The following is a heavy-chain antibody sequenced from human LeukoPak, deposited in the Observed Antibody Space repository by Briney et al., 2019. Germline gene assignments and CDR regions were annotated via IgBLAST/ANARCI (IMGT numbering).Heavy chain of an antibody. D-gene: IGHD5-12*01. CDR1: GFTFSSYG. V-gene: IGHV3-21*01. CDR2: ISSSSSYI. Sequence: GGSLRLSCAASGFTFSSYGMNWVRQAPGKGLEWVSSISSSSSYIYYADSVKGRFTISRDNAKNSLYLQMNSLRAEDTAVYYCAREGAAIVATILDYYYGMDVWGQGTTVTVSS. J-gene: IGHJ6*02. CDR3: AREGAAIVATILDYYYGMDV.